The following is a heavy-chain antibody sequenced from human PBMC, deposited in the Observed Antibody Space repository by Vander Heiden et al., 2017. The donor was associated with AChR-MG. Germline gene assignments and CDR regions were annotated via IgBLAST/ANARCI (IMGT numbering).Heavy chain of an antibody. CDR2: VDFGGST. D-gene: IGHD2-2*02. J-gene: IGHJ4*02. V-gene: IGHV4-31*03. CDR1: GGSINSGAYS. CDR3: ARLHDQFLYDY. Sequence: QVQLQESGPRLVKPSQTLSLTCPVSGGSINSGAYSWSWVRQFPGKGLEWIGNVDFGGSTAYNPSLTSRLTISVDTSKSQFSLRLRSVTVADSALYFCARLHDQFLYDYWGQGTLVAVSS.